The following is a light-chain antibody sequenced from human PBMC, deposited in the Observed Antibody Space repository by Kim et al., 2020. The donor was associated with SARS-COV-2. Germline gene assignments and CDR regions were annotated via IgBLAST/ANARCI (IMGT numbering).Light chain of an antibody. CDR1: QSVRNL. V-gene: IGKV3-11*01. CDR2: TAS. CDR3: QQRSSWPLT. Sequence: SPGERATLSCRASQSVRNLLAWFQQKPGQAPRLLIYTASNRATGIPARFSGSGSGTDFTLTISSLEPEDFAVYYCQQRSSWPLTFGGGTKVDIK. J-gene: IGKJ4*01.